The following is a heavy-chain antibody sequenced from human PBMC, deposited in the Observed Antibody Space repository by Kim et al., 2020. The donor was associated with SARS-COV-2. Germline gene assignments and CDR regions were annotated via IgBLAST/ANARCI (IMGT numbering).Heavy chain of an antibody. Sequence: GGSLRLSCAASGFTFSTYDMHWVRQPTGKGLEWVSAIGTIGDTFYSGSVKGRFTISRDNAKNSLYLQINSLSAGDTAMYYCARGNYTVCAGDCFGGFDVWGQGTMVTVSS. J-gene: IGHJ3*01. V-gene: IGHV3-13*04. CDR2: IGTIGDT. CDR1: GFTFSTYD. CDR3: ARGNYTVCAGDCFGGFDV. D-gene: IGHD2-21*02.